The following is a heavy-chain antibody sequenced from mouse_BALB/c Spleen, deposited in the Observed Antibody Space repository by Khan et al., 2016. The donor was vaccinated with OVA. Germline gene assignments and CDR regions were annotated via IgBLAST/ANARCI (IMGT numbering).Heavy chain of an antibody. J-gene: IGHJ4*01. D-gene: IGHD1-1*01. CDR2: IAPGSGST. CDR1: GYTFTSYW. V-gene: IGHV1S41*01. CDR3: ARENYYGRTCYAMDY. Sequence: DLVKPGASVKLSCKASGYTFTSYWINWIKQRPGKGLEWIGRIAPGSGSTHNNEMFKGKATLTVDTSSSTAYIQLSSLSYEDSAVYIWARENYYGRTCYAMDYWGQGTSVTVSS.